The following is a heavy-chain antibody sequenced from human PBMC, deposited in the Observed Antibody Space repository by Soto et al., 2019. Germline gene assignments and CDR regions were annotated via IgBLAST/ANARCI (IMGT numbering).Heavy chain of an antibody. Sequence: PGGSLRLSCAASGFSFSGYWMHWVRQVPGKGLVWVSRIKGDGSSTSYADSVKGRFTISRDNAKNTLYLQMGSLRAEDMAVYYCARTYYYGSGSFDYWGQGTLVTVPQ. D-gene: IGHD3-10*01. CDR2: IKGDGSST. CDR1: GFSFSGYW. CDR3: ARTYYYGSGSFDY. V-gene: IGHV3-74*01. J-gene: IGHJ4*02.